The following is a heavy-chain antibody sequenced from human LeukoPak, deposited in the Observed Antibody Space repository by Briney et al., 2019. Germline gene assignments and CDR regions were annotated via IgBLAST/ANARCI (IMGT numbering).Heavy chain of an antibody. D-gene: IGHD5-24*01. V-gene: IGHV1-18*01. CDR2: ISAYDGNT. CDR3: ARDYNTGGGDY. Sequence: ASVKVSCKASGYTFASYGISWVRQAPGQGLEWMGWISAYDGNTNYAQKLQGRVTMTTDTSTSTAYMELRSLTSDDTAVYYCARDYNTGGGDYWGQGTLVTVSS. J-gene: IGHJ4*02. CDR1: GYTFASYG.